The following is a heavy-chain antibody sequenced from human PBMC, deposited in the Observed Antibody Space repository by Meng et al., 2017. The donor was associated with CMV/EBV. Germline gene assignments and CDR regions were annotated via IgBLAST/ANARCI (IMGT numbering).Heavy chain of an antibody. CDR2: MSSSSSYI. Sequence: GESLKISCAASGFTFSSYSMNWVRQAPGKGLEWVSSMSSSSSYIYYADSVKGRFTISRDNAKNSLYLQMNSLKTEDTAVYYCTRLGEGCSSTSCFPFHGMDVWGQGTTVTVSS. V-gene: IGHV3-21*04. D-gene: IGHD2-2*01. CDR3: TRLGEGCSSTSCFPFHGMDV. CDR1: GFTFSSYS. J-gene: IGHJ6*02.